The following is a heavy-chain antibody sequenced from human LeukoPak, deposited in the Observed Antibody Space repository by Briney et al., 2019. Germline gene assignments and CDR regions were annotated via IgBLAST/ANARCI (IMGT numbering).Heavy chain of an antibody. V-gene: IGHV3-23*01. Sequence: GGSLRLSCAASGFTFSSYAMSWVRQAPGKGLEWISAISGSGGRTDYADSVKGRFTISRDNSKNTVNLQMNSLRVEDTAVYYCAKSPAREDDPWGQGTLVTVSS. CDR2: ISGSGGRT. J-gene: IGHJ5*02. CDR1: GFTFSSYA. CDR3: AKSPAREDDP. D-gene: IGHD1-26*01.